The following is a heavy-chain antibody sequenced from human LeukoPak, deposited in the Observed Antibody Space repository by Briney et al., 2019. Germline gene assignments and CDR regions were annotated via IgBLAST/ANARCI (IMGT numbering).Heavy chain of an antibody. CDR3: ANAGFSSLRGLRQIDAFDI. CDR2: IIPIFSTA. J-gene: IGHJ3*02. V-gene: IGHV1-69*05. Sequence: SVKVSCKASGGTFSSYAISWVRQAPGQGLEWMGRIIPIFSTANYAQKFQGRVTITTDESTSTAYMELSSLRSEDTAVYYCANAGFSSLRGLRQIDAFDIWGQGTMVTVSS. CDR1: GGTFSSYA. D-gene: IGHD6-13*01.